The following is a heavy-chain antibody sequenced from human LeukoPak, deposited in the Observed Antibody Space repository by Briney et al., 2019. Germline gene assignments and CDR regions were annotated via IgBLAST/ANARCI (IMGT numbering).Heavy chain of an antibody. Sequence: GGSLRLSCAASGFTVSSNYMSWVRQAPGKRLEWVSVIYSGGSTYYADSVKGRFTISRDNSKNTLYLQMNSLGAEDTAVYYCARDRGLWFGDGEGMDVWGQGTTVTVSS. CDR1: GFTVSSNY. CDR2: IYSGGST. V-gene: IGHV3-66*01. J-gene: IGHJ6*02. D-gene: IGHD3-10*01. CDR3: ARDRGLWFGDGEGMDV.